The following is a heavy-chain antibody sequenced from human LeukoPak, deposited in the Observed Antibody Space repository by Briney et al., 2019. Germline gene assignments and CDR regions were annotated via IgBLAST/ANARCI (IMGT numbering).Heavy chain of an antibody. CDR1: GFTFSTYA. Sequence: GESLRLSCTASGFTFSTYAMSWVRQAPGEGLEWVSAIVGGGGNTFYADPVKGRFTIPRDNYQNTLHLQVNSLRAEDTAVYYCAKGCFSSSCSDSRWFDPWGVGTLVTVSS. J-gene: IGHJ5*02. CDR3: AKGCFSSSCSDSRWFDP. V-gene: IGHV3-23*01. D-gene: IGHD2-2*01. CDR2: IVGGGGNT.